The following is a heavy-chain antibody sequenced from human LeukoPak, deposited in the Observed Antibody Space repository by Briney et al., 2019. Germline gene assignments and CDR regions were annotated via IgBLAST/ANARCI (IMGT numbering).Heavy chain of an antibody. V-gene: IGHV3-21*01. CDR3: ARSLIADGAFDI. CDR2: ISSSGSYI. Sequence: GGSLRLSCAASGFTFTSYTMNCVRQAPGKGLEWVTDISSSGSYIDYADSVKGRFTISRDNAKNSLFLQMNSLRVEDTAVYYCARSLIADGAFDIWGQGTMVTVSS. D-gene: IGHD2-21*01. CDR1: GFTFTSYT. J-gene: IGHJ3*02.